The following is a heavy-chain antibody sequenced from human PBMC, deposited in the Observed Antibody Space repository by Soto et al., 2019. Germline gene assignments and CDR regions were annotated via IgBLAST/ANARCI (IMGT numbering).Heavy chain of an antibody. V-gene: IGHV1-3*01. D-gene: IGHD4-17*01. CDR3: ARAGAYGDYCLDY. Sequence: ASVRGSCKASGYSFTSYAMHWVRQAPGQRLEWMGWINAGNGNTKYSQKFQGRVTITRDTSASTAYMELSSLRSEDTAVYYCARAGAYGDYCLDYWGQGTLVTVSS. CDR1: GYSFTSYA. CDR2: INAGNGNT. J-gene: IGHJ4*02.